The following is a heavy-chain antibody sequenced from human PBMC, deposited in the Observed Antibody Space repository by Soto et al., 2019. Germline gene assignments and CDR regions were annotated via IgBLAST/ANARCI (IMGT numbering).Heavy chain of an antibody. D-gene: IGHD5-18*01. J-gene: IGHJ4*02. CDR1: GGSFSSNP. V-gene: IGHV1-69*01. CDR3: ARGGRGYSSAPRYYFDY. CDR2: IIPIFATV. Sequence: QVQLVQSGSEVKKPGSSVKVSCKASGGSFSSNPISWVRQAPGQGLEWMAGIIPIFATVHYAQKFQGRVTITADESTSTAYMELTSLRSADTAVYFCARGGRGYSSAPRYYFDYWCQGTLVTVSS.